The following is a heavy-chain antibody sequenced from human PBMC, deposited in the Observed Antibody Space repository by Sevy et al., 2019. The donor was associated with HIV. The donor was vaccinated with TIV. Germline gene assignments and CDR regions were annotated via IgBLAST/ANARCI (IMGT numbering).Heavy chain of an antibody. V-gene: IGHV3-7*01. Sequence: GGSLRLSCAASGFSLNTYWMSWVRQAPGKGLEWVANIKQDGSVTYYVDSVKGRFTISRDNARNFLYLQMNSRRAEDRARYYCVRAVAADGSFWGQGTLVTVSS. D-gene: IGHD6-13*01. CDR2: IKQDGSVT. CDR1: GFSLNTYW. J-gene: IGHJ4*02. CDR3: VRAVAADGSF.